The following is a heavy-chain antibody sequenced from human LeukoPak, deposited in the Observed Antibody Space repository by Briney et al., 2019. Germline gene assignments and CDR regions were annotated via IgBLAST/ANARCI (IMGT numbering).Heavy chain of an antibody. CDR1: GGSISGYY. CDR3: ARDEDSAYGSGSYLS. V-gene: IGHV4-59*01. D-gene: IGHD3-10*01. J-gene: IGHJ5*02. Sequence: PSETLSLTCTVSGGSISGYYWSWIRQPPGKGLEWIGYLYYSGSTNYNPSLKSRVTISVDTSKNQFSLKLSSVTAADTAVYYCARDEDSAYGSGSYLSWGQGTLVTVSS. CDR2: LYYSGST.